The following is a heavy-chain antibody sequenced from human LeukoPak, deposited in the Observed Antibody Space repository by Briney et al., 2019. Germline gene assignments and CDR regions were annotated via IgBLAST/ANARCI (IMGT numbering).Heavy chain of an antibody. CDR1: GFTFSSYA. Sequence: PGGSLRLSCAASGFTFSSYAMSWVRQAPGKGLEWVSAISGSGGSTYYADSVKGRFTISRDNSKNTLYLQMNSLRAEDTAVYYCAKRRREGYCSSTSCFSGYWYFDLWGRGTLVTVSS. V-gene: IGHV3-23*01. J-gene: IGHJ2*01. CDR2: ISGSGGST. CDR3: AKRRREGYCSSTSCFSGYWYFDL. D-gene: IGHD2-2*01.